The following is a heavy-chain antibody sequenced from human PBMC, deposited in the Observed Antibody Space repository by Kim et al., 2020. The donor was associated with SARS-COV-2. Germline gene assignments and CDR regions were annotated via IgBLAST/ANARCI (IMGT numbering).Heavy chain of an antibody. V-gene: IGHV4-34*01. J-gene: IGHJ4*02. CDR1: GGSFSGYY. D-gene: IGHD3-22*01. CDR2: INHSGST. Sequence: SETLSLTCAVYGGSFSGYYWSWIRQPPGKGLEWIGEINHSGSTNYNPSLKSRLTISIDTSKNHLSLKLTSVTAADTAVDYCARGGLTTGFDYWGQGTLGT. CDR3: ARGGLTTGFDY.